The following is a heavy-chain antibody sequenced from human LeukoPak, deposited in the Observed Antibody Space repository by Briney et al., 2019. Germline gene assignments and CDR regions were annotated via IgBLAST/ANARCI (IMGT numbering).Heavy chain of an antibody. CDR2: IYHSGST. CDR3: ARGTVTTTAAFDY. CDR1: GGSISSGGYS. D-gene: IGHD4-17*01. V-gene: IGHV4-30-2*01. Sequence: ASETLSLTCTVSGGSISSGGYSWSWIRQPPGKGLEWIGYIYHSGSTYYNPSLKSRVTISVDRSKNQFSLKLSSVTAADTAVYYCARGTVTTTAAFDYWGQGTLVTVSS. J-gene: IGHJ4*02.